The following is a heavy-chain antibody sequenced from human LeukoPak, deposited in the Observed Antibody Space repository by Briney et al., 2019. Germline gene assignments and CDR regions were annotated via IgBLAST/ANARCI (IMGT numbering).Heavy chain of an antibody. CDR3: ARGGGSYSGFDYYYYGMDV. J-gene: IGHJ6*02. CDR1: GYTFTGYC. D-gene: IGHD5-12*01. CDR2: INPNSDGT. V-gene: IGHV1-2*02. Sequence: ASVKVSCKASGYTFTGYCMHWVRQAPGQGLEWMGWINPNSDGTNSAQKFQGRVTMTRDTSTTTAYMELRRLRSDDTAVYYCARGGGSYSGFDYYYYGMDVWGQGTTVTVSS.